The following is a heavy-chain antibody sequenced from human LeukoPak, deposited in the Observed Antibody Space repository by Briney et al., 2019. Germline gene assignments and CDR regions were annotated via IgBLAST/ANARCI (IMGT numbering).Heavy chain of an antibody. CDR3: ARDHLGDSYSDY. Sequence: GGSLRLSCAASGFTFSSYGMHWVRQAPGKGLEWVSVISGSGVSTYYGDSVKGRFTISRDNSKNTLHLQMNSLRAEDTAVYYCARDHLGDSYSDYWGQGTLVTVSS. CDR2: ISGSGVST. CDR1: GFTFSSYG. J-gene: IGHJ4*02. V-gene: IGHV3-23*01. D-gene: IGHD3-10*01.